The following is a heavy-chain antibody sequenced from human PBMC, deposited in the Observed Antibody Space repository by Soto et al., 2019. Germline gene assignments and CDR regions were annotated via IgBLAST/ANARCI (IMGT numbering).Heavy chain of an antibody. CDR1: GFIFSNNG. CDR2: MSYDGSEK. Sequence: QVQLVESGGGVVQPGRSLRLSCVGSGFIFSNNGMHWVRQAPGKGLEWVAFMSYDGSEKFYGDSVKGRFTISRDNSERTLYLHVSSLRGDDTAVYYCAIVRVKDSSLDYWGQGTQVTVSS. CDR3: AIVRVKDSSLDY. D-gene: IGHD3-10*02. V-gene: IGHV3-30*03. J-gene: IGHJ4*02.